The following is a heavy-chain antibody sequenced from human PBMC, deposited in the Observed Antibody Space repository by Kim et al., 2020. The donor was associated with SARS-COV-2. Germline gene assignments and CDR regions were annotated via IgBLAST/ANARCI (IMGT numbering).Heavy chain of an antibody. CDR1: GFTFSPYW. Sequence: LSLTCAASGFTFSPYWMSWVRQAPGKGLEWVANIKQDGSEKYYVDSVKGRFTISRDNAKNSLYLQMNSLRAEDTAVYYCASLSSRSWYFDYWGQGTL. D-gene: IGHD6-13*01. CDR2: IKQDGSEK. J-gene: IGHJ4*02. V-gene: IGHV3-7*01. CDR3: ASLSSRSWYFDY.